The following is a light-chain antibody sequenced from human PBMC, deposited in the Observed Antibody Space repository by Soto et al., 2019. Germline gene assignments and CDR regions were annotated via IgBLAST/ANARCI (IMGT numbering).Light chain of an antibody. CDR3: SSYTSSDTLGV. CDR2: EVS. J-gene: IGLJ1*01. V-gene: IGLV2-14*01. CDR1: SSDVGGYNY. Sequence: QSALTQPASVSGSPGQSITISCTGTSSDVGGYNYVSWYQQHPGKAPKLMIYEVSNRPSGVSNRFSGSKSVNTASLTISGLQGEDEGDYYCSSYTSSDTLGVFGTGTKVTVL.